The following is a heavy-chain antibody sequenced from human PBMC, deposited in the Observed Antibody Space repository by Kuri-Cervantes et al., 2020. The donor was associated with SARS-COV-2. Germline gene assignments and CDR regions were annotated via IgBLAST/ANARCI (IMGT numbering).Heavy chain of an antibody. V-gene: IGHV3-11*03. CDR3: AEGSGRWRLDY. CDR1: GFTFSDYY. Sequence: GESLKISCAASGFTFSDYYMSWIRQAPGKGLEWVSYISSSSSYTNYADFVKGRFTISRDNAKNSLYLQMNSLRAEDTAVYYWAEGSGRWRLDYWGQGTLVTVSS. D-gene: IGHD1-26*01. J-gene: IGHJ4*02. CDR2: ISSSSSYT.